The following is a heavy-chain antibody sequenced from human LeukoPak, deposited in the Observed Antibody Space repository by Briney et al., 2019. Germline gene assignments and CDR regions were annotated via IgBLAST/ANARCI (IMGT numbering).Heavy chain of an antibody. CDR2: VSYDGSNK. J-gene: IGHJ3*02. CDR1: GFTFSSYG. Sequence: PGRSLRLSCAACGFTFSSYGMHWVRQAPGKGLEWVAVVSYDGSNKYYADSVKGRFTISRDNSKNTVYLQINSLRPEDTAVYYCARAIEVCSRGSCYSDAFDIWGQGTMVTVSS. CDR3: ARAIEVCSRGSCYSDAFDI. V-gene: IGHV3-30*03. D-gene: IGHD2-15*01.